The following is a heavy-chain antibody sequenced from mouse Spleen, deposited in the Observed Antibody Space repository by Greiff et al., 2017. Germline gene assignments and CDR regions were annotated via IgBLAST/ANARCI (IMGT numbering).Heavy chain of an antibody. D-gene: IGHD1-1*01. V-gene: IGHV1-7*01. J-gene: IGHJ4*01. Sequence: QVHVKQSGAELAKPGASVKLSCKASGYTFTSYWMHWVKQRPGQGLEWIGYINPSSGYTKYNQKFKDKATLTADKSSSTAYMQLSSLTYEDSAVYYCAREDTTVVAPYAMDYWGQGTSVTVSS. CDR2: INPSSGYT. CDR3: AREDTTVVAPYAMDY. CDR1: GYTFTSYW.